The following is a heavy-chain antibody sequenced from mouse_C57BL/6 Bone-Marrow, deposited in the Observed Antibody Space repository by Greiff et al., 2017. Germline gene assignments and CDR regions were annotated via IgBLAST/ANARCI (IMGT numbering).Heavy chain of an antibody. CDR2: ISSGGSYT. Sequence: EVQRVESGGDLVKPGGSLKLSCAASGFTFSSYGMSWVRQTPDKRLEWVATISSGGSYTYYPDSVKGRFTISRDNAKNTLYLQMSSLKSEDTAMYYCARLSYGSSLDYWGQGTTLTVSS. D-gene: IGHD1-1*01. V-gene: IGHV5-6*01. J-gene: IGHJ2*01. CDR3: ARLSYGSSLDY. CDR1: GFTFSSYG.